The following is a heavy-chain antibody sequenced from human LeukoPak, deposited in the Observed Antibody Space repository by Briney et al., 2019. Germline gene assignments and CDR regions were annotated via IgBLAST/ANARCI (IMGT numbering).Heavy chain of an antibody. Sequence: GGSLRLSCAASGFTFSSYGMHWVRQAPGKGLEWVAVIWYDGSNKYYADSVKGRFTISRDNSKNTLYLQMNSLRAEDTAGYYCARDGHSSSPPYYFDYWGQGTLVTVSS. CDR3: ARDGHSSSPPYYFDY. D-gene: IGHD6-13*01. CDR2: IWYDGSNK. CDR1: GFTFSSYG. J-gene: IGHJ4*02. V-gene: IGHV3-33*01.